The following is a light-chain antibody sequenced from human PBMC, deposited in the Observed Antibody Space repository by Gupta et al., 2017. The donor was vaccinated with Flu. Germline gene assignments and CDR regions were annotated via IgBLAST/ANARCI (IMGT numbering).Light chain of an antibody. V-gene: IGKV3-11*01. CDR2: DAS. CDR1: QTVGRF. J-gene: IGKJ5*01. CDR3: QQCADWPMT. Sequence: PATLSLSPGERATLACRASQTVGRFLGWYQQKPGQAPRLLMSDASTRATGIPARFGGSGSGTDFTLTISSLEPEDLAVYFCQQCADWPMTFGQGTRLEIK.